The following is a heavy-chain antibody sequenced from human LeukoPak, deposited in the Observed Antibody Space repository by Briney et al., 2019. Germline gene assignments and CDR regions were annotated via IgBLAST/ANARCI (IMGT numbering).Heavy chain of an antibody. CDR1: GFTVSSNY. D-gene: IGHD6-13*01. CDR3: ARRIAAAAFDI. V-gene: IGHV3-53*04. Sequence: GGSLRLSCAASGFTVSSNYMSWVRQAPGKGLEWVSVIYSGGSTYYADSVKGRSTISRHNSKNTLHLQMNSLRAEDTAVYYCARRIAAAAFDIWGQGTMVTVSS. J-gene: IGHJ3*02. CDR2: IYSGGST.